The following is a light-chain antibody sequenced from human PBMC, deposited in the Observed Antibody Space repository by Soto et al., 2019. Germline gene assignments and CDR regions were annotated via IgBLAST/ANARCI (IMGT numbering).Light chain of an antibody. Sequence: EIGLSKSPATVSLSPRERATLSCRASQSVSSYLAWYQQKPGQAPRLLIYDASNRATGIPARFSGSGSGTDFTLTISSLEPEDFAVYYCQQRSNWPLTFGQGTKVDIK. V-gene: IGKV3-11*01. CDR3: QQRSNWPLT. J-gene: IGKJ1*01. CDR2: DAS. CDR1: QSVSSY.